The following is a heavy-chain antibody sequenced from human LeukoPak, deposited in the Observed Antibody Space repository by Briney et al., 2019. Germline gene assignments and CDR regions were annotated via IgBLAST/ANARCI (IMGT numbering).Heavy chain of an antibody. D-gene: IGHD4-23*01. Sequence: SETLSLTCTVSGGSISSYYWSWIRQPPGKGLEWIGYIYHSGSTNYNPSLKSRVTISVDTSKNQFSLTLSSVTAADTDVYDCARQGDYGGISVDYWGQGTLVTVSS. CDR3: ARQGDYGGISVDY. J-gene: IGHJ4*02. CDR2: IYHSGST. CDR1: GGSISSYY. V-gene: IGHV4-59*08.